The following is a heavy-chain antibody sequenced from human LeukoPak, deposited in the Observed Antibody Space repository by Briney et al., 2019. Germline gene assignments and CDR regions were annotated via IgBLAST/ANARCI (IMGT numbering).Heavy chain of an antibody. Sequence: SQTLSLTCSVSGSSLCSDEYYWSWVRQHPGNGPEWIGYVYYSASTYYNPSLKSRVTISVDPSKTQFCLQLSSVTAADTAVYYCARSDRGAFDIWGQGTMVTVSS. CDR1: GSSLCSDEYY. J-gene: IGHJ3*02. CDR2: VYYSAST. V-gene: IGHV4-31*03. CDR3: ARSDRGAFDI.